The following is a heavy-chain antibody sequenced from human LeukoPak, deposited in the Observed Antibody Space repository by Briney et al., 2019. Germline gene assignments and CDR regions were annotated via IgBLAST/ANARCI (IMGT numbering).Heavy chain of an antibody. CDR2: TYYSGST. Sequence: PSETLSLTCTVSGGSISSGAFYSSWIRQHPGKGLKWLGYTYYSGSTYYNPSLRSRVTIPVDTSKHQFSPKLSSVTAADTAVYYCAGSYRSASISNGMDVWGQGTTVTVSS. CDR1: GGSISSGAFY. J-gene: IGHJ6*02. CDR3: AGSYRSASISNGMDV. V-gene: IGHV4-31*03. D-gene: IGHD6-6*01.